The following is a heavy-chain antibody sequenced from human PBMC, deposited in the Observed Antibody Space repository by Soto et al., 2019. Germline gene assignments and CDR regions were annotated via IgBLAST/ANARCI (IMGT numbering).Heavy chain of an antibody. V-gene: IGHV3-7*03. CDR3: ARAETVFVYSGTWSRTKRGGWFDH. Sequence: EVQLVESGGGLVQPGGSLRLSCAASGFTFSSYWMSWVRQAPGKGLEWVANIKQDGSEKYYVDSVKGRFTISRDNAKNLLYLQMNSLRAEDTAVYYCARAETVFVYSGTWSRTKRGGWFDHWGQETLVTVSS. D-gene: IGHD6-13*01. J-gene: IGHJ5*02. CDR1: GFTFSSYW. CDR2: IKQDGSEK.